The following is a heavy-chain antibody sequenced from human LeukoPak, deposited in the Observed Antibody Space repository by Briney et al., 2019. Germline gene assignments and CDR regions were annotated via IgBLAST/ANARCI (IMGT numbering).Heavy chain of an antibody. D-gene: IGHD3-22*01. J-gene: IGHJ6*03. Sequence: PGGSLRLSCTASGFSFSSYGIHWVRQAPGKGLEWVTFIHYDGNNKYYADSVKGRFTISRDNSKKTLDLQLNRLSVADTAVYYCARNYYDSSTYNYPAGYYYMDVWGKGTTVTVSS. V-gene: IGHV3-30*02. CDR1: GFSFSSYG. CDR3: ARNYYDSSTYNYPAGYYYMDV. CDR2: IHYDGNNK.